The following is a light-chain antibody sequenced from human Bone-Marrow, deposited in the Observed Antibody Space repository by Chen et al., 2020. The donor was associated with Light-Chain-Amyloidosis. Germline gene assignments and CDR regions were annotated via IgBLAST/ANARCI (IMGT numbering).Light chain of an antibody. CDR2: LNSDGSH. Sequence: QLVVTQSPSASASLGASVKLTCTLSSGHSNYAVAWHQQQPEKGPRYFMKLNSDGSHNKGDGIPDRFSGSSSGAERYLTISSLQSEDEADYFCQTWGTGIQVFGGGTKLTVL. V-gene: IGLV4-69*01. CDR1: SGHSNYA. J-gene: IGLJ3*02. CDR3: QTWGTGIQV.